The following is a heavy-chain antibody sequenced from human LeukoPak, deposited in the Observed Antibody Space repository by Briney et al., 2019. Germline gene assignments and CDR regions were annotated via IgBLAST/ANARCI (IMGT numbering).Heavy chain of an antibody. CDR1: GGSISSYY. J-gene: IGHJ2*01. V-gene: IGHV4-59*01. CDR2: IYYSGST. D-gene: IGHD3-22*01. Sequence: SETLSLTCTVSGGSISSYYWSWIRQPPGKGLGWVGYIYYSGSTNYNPPLKSRATISEDTSKKKLSLKLSSVTAADTAVYYCARAGYDTSGFWYFDLWGRGTLVTVSS. CDR3: ARAGYDTSGFWYFDL.